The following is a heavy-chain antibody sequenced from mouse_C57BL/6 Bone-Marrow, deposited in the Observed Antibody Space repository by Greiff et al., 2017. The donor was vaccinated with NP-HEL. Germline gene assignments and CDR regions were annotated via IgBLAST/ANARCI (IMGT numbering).Heavy chain of an antibody. J-gene: IGHJ3*01. CDR2: IYPRSGNT. CDR1: GYTFTSYG. D-gene: IGHD2-2*01. Sequence: VQLQQSGAELARPGASVKLSCKASGYTFTSYGISWVKQRTGQGLEWIGEIYPRSGNTYYNEKFKGKATLTADKSSSTAYMEHRSLTSEDSAVYFCAGLPICYGNDGGSWFAYWGKGTLVTVSA. CDR3: AGLPICYGNDGGSWFAY. V-gene: IGHV1-81*01.